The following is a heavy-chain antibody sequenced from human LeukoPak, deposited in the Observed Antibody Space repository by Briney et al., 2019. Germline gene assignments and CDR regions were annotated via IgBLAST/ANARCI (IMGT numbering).Heavy chain of an antibody. Sequence: PGRSLRLSCAASGFTFTSSAMHWVRQAPGEGLEWVAVISYDGSNKYYADSVKGRFTISRDNSKSTLYLQMNSLRAEDTAVYYCARAIAGATNAMGDYWGQGTLVTVSS. CDR3: ARAIAGATNAMGDY. J-gene: IGHJ4*02. CDR2: ISYDGSNK. V-gene: IGHV3-30*04. D-gene: IGHD1-26*01. CDR1: GFTFTSSA.